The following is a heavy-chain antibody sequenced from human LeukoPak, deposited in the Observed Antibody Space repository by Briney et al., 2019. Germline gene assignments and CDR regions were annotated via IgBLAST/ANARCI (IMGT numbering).Heavy chain of an antibody. Sequence: GGSLRLSCAASGFDISPHYMDWARQSPGRGLEWVGLVRNKADGYTPIYAASVKGRFTISRDDSKNSIYQQMDSLTTEDTAVYYCGDLGSAGTDHWGQGTPVTVSS. CDR1: GFDISPHY. V-gene: IGHV3-72*01. J-gene: IGHJ4*02. CDR3: GDLGSAGTDH. D-gene: IGHD3-10*01. CDR2: VRNKADGYTP.